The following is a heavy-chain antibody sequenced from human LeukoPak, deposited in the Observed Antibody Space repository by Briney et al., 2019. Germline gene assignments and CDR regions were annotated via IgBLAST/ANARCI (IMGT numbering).Heavy chain of an antibody. J-gene: IGHJ1*01. Sequence: GGSLRLSCAASGFTFSSYSMNWVRQAPGKGLEWVSSISSSSSYIYYADSAKGQFTISRDNAKNSLYLQMNSLRAEDTAVYYCARDSAVDCSGGSCYSDFQHWGQGTLVTVSS. V-gene: IGHV3-21*01. CDR1: GFTFSSYS. CDR3: ARDSAVDCSGGSCYSDFQH. CDR2: ISSSSSYI. D-gene: IGHD2-15*01.